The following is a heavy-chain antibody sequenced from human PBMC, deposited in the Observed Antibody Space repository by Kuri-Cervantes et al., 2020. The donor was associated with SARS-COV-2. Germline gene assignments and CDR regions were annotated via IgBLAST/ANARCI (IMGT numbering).Heavy chain of an antibody. CDR2: IIPIFGTA. CDR3: ARARSSGYYYRGRAFDI. V-gene: IGHV1-69*06. CDR1: GYTLTELS. Sequence: SVKVSCKVSGYTLTELSMHWVRQAPGQGLEWMGGIIPIFGTANYAQKFQGRVTITADKSTSTAYMELSSLRSEDTAVYYCARARSSGYYYRGRAFDIWGQGTMVTVSS. J-gene: IGHJ3*02. D-gene: IGHD3-22*01.